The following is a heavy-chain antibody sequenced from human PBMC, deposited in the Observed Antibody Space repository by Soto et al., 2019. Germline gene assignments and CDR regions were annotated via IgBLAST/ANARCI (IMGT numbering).Heavy chain of an antibody. V-gene: IGHV4-39*01. J-gene: IGHJ5*02. D-gene: IGHD3-3*01. CDR3: ARQYGVEFDP. Sequence: SETLSLTCTVSGGSISSSSYYWGWIRQPPGKGLEWIGSIYYSGSTYYNPSLKSRVTISVDTSKNQFSLKLSSVTAADTAVYYCARQYGVEFDPWGQGTLVTVSS. CDR2: IYYSGST. CDR1: GGSISSSSYY.